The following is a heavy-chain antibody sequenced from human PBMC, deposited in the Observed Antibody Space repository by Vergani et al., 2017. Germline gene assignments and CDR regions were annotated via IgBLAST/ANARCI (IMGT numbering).Heavy chain of an antibody. D-gene: IGHD2-2*01. CDR3: ARERYCSSTSCYVWGNDFDY. Sequence: VQLVESGGGVVQPGRSLRLSCAASGFTFSSYGMHWVRQAPGKGLEWVSSISSSSSYIYYADSVKGRFTISRDNAKNSLYLQMNSLRAEDTAVYYCARERYCSSTSCYVWGNDFDYWGQGTLVTVSS. CDR2: ISSSSSYI. J-gene: IGHJ4*02. V-gene: IGHV3-21*01. CDR1: GFTFSSYG.